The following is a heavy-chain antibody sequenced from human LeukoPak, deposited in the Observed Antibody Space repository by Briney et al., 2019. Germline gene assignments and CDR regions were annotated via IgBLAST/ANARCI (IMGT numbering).Heavy chain of an antibody. J-gene: IGHJ4*02. V-gene: IGHV4-61*01. CDR2: LYYSGST. Sequence: PSETLSLTCTVSGGSVSSGNYYWSWIRQPPGKGLEWVGNLYYSGSTNYNPSLKSRVTISVDTSKNQFSLKLSSVTAADTAVYYCARLYSSGWYYFDYWGQGTLVTVSS. CDR3: ARLYSSGWYYFDY. CDR1: GGSVSSGNYY. D-gene: IGHD6-19*01.